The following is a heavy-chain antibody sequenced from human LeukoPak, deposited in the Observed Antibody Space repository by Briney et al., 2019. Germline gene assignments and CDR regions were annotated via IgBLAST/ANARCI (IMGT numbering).Heavy chain of an antibody. D-gene: IGHD3-9*01. V-gene: IGHV1-8*02. Sequence: ASVKVSCKASGFTFTGYYMHWVRQAPGQGLEWMGWISAYNGNTNYAQKLQGRVTMTRNTSISTAYMELSSLRSEDTAVYYCARGPPYYDILTGSNYYYYGMDVWGQGTTVTVSS. J-gene: IGHJ6*02. CDR1: GFTFTGYY. CDR2: ISAYNGNT. CDR3: ARGPPYYDILTGSNYYYYGMDV.